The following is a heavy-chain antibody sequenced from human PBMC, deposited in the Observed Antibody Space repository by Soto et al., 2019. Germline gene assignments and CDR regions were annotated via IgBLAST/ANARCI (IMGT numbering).Heavy chain of an antibody. J-gene: IGHJ4*02. Sequence: QVQLVESGGGVVQPGRSLRLSCAASGFTFSSYGMHWVRQAPGKGLEWVAVISYDGSNKYYADSGKGRFTISRENSKNTLYLQMNSLRAEDTAVYYCAKGEYCSGGSCPSTPFDYWGQGTLVTVSS. CDR1: GFTFSSYG. CDR3: AKGEYCSGGSCPSTPFDY. V-gene: IGHV3-30*18. CDR2: ISYDGSNK. D-gene: IGHD2-15*01.